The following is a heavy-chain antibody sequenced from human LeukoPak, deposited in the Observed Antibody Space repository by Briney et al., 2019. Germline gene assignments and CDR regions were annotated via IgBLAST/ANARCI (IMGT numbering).Heavy chain of an antibody. V-gene: IGHV3-23*01. Sequence: GKSLRLSCAASGFTFSSFAMSWVRQAPGKGLEWVSTISGSGGTTYYADSVKGRFTISRDNSKNTLYLQMNSLRAEDTAVYYCAKGSLDGRPIYYYAMDLWGQGTTVTVSS. CDR1: GFTFSSFA. J-gene: IGHJ6*02. CDR3: AKGSLDGRPIYYYAMDL. CDR2: ISGSGGTT. D-gene: IGHD1-1*01.